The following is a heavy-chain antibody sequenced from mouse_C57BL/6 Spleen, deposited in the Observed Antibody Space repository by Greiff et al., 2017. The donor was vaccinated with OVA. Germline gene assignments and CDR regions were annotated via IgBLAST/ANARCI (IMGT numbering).Heavy chain of an antibody. CDR1: GFTFSDYG. Sequence: EVQLVESGGGLVKPGGSLKLSCAASGFTFSDYGMHWVRQAPEKGLEWVAYISSGSSTIYYADTVKGRFTISRDNAKNTLFLQMTSLRSEDTAIYYCARSYGNYPYYYAMDYWGQGTSVTVSS. CDR2: ISSGSSTI. D-gene: IGHD2-1*01. V-gene: IGHV5-17*01. J-gene: IGHJ4*01. CDR3: ARSYGNYPYYYAMDY.